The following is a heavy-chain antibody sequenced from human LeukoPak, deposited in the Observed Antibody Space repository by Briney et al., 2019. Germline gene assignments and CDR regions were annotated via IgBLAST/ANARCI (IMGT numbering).Heavy chain of an antibody. J-gene: IGHJ4*02. D-gene: IGHD3-10*01. CDR2: VRHSGST. Sequence: SETLSLNCAVYGESITAYYWTWIRQPPGKRLEWIGVVRHSGSTNYNPSLKSLIIMSVDMSKNQFSLKLNSATAADTAVYYCAGATATGTGRAFHYWAQGNLVPVSS. CDR1: GESITAYY. CDR3: AGATATGTGRAFHY. V-gene: IGHV4-34*10.